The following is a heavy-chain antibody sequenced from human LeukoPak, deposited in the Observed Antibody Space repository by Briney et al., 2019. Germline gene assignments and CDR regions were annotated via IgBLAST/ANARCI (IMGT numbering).Heavy chain of an antibody. V-gene: IGHV3-20*04. D-gene: IGHD3-22*01. CDR2: INWNGGRT. CDR3: ARVYSYKFDSSGRNAFDI. CDR1: GFIFDDDG. J-gene: IGHJ3*02. Sequence: GGSLRLSCAASGFIFDDDGMGWVRQVPGKGLEWVSEINWNGGRTAYADSVKGRFTISRDNAKNYLYLQMDSLRAEDTALYYCARVYSYKFDSSGRNAFDIWGRGTMVTVSS.